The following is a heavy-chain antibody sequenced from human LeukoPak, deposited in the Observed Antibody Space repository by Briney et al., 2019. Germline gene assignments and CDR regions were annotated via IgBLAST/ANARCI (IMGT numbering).Heavy chain of an antibody. CDR2: INHSGST. D-gene: IGHD3-10*01. CDR3: ARGRTRGGSGTSDY. J-gene: IGHJ4*02. CDR1: GWSFSGYY. V-gene: IGHV4-34*01. Sequence: SETLSLTCAVYGWSFSGYYWSWIRQPPGKGLEWIGEINHSGSTNYNPPIKSGGTISVDTSKNQFSLKLSSVTAADSAVYYCARGRTRGGSGTSDYWGQGTLATVSS.